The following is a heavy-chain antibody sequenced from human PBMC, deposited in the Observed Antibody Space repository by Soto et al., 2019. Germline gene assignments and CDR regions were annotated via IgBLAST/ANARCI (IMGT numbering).Heavy chain of an antibody. CDR1: GGSISSGGYY. CDR2: IYYSGST. D-gene: IGHD6-19*01. V-gene: IGHV4-31*03. Sequence: QVQLQESGPGLVKPSQTLSLTCTVSGGSISSGGYYWSWIRQHPGKGLEWIGYIYYSGSTYYNPSLKSRVTLSVDTSKNQFSLKLSSVTAADTAVYYCARDIAVAGNDLGQFDYWGQGTLVTVSS. CDR3: ARDIAVAGNDLGQFDY. J-gene: IGHJ4*02.